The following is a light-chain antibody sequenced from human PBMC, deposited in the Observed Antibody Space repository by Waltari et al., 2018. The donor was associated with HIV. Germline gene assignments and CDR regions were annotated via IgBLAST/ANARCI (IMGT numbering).Light chain of an antibody. CDR1: NIGSQS. J-gene: IGLJ2*01. CDR3: QVWDTSTV. V-gene: IGLV3-9*02. Sequence: SYELTQPLLVSVALGQTARITCGGKNIGSQSVHWYQQKTGQAPVLVIYSDKYRPSGIPERFSGSKSGNSATLTITGAQAGDEADYYCQVWDTSTVFGGGTKPTVL. CDR2: SDK.